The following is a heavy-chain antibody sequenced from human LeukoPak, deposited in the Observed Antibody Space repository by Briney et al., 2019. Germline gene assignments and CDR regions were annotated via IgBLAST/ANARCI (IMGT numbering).Heavy chain of an antibody. V-gene: IGHV1-18*01. CDR1: GYTFTSYG. Sequence: ASVKVSCKASGYTFTSYGISWVRQAPGQGLEWMGWISAYNGNTNCAQKLQGRVTITTDTSTSTAYMELRSLRSDDTAVYYCARDPPITMSSPGAFDIWGQGTMVTVSS. D-gene: IGHD3-10*02. CDR2: ISAYNGNT. J-gene: IGHJ3*02. CDR3: ARDPPITMSSPGAFDI.